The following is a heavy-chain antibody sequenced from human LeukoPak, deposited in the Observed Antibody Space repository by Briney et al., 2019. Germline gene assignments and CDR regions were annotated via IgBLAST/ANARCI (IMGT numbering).Heavy chain of an antibody. CDR2: IYTSGST. CDR3: ARAPSLYSSVTSHFDY. J-gene: IGHJ4*02. D-gene: IGHD6-19*01. Sequence: SETLSLTCTVSGGSISSYYWGWIRQPAGKGLEWIGRIYTSGSTNYNPSLKSRVTMSVDTSKNQFSLKLSSVTAADTAVYYCARAPSLYSSVTSHFDYWGQGTLVTVSS. V-gene: IGHV4-4*07. CDR1: GGSISSYY.